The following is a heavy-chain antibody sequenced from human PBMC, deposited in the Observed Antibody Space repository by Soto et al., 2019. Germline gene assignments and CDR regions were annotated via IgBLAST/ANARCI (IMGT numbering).Heavy chain of an antibody. Sequence: GGSLRLSCVASGFTFSTHAMSWVRQAPGKGLEWVSTFSGSGGNIYYAESVKGRLTISRDDSKNTLYLQMNSLRVEDTAVYYCAKDPPWTVGPLAMDVWGQGTTVTVSS. D-gene: IGHD2-2*01. CDR3: AKDPPWTVGPLAMDV. J-gene: IGHJ6*02. V-gene: IGHV3-23*01. CDR2: FSGSGGNI. CDR1: GFTFSTHA.